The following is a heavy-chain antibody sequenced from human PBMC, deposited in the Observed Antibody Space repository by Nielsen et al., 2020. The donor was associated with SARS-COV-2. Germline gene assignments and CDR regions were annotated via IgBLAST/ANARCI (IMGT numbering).Heavy chain of an antibody. Sequence: LSLTCAASGFTFDDYIMHWVRQAPGKGLEWVSLISWDGGSTYYADSVKGRFTISRDNSKNSLYLQMNSLRTEDTALYYCAKEGASSSWLNLDYWGQGTLVTVSS. J-gene: IGHJ4*02. D-gene: IGHD6-13*01. CDR1: GFTFDDYI. CDR3: AKEGASSSWLNLDY. V-gene: IGHV3-43*01. CDR2: ISWDGGST.